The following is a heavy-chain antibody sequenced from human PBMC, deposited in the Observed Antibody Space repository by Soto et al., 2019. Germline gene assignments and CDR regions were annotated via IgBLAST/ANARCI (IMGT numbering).Heavy chain of an antibody. D-gene: IGHD2-21*02. CDR3: ARFQYTVVTPFDL. CDR2: IRYSGKT. CDR1: GGSLTNYF. Sequence: QVQLQESGPGLVEPSETLSPTCTVSGGSLTNYFWTWIRQSPGKGLEWIAYIRYSGKTDYNPSLKSRVTISLDTPKNQFSLKLTSVTAADTAMYYCARFQYTVVTPFDLWGQGTMVIVSS. J-gene: IGHJ3*01. V-gene: IGHV4-59*01.